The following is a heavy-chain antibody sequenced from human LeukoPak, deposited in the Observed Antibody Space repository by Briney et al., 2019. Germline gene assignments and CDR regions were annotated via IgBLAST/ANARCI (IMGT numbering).Heavy chain of an antibody. CDR3: ARHGGGGSGGNSGFDY. V-gene: IGHV5-51*01. D-gene: IGHD4-23*01. CDR1: GYNFSNCL. CDR2: IYPGDSDT. Sequence: GESLKISCEGSGYNFSNCLIGWVRQMPGKGPEWMGIIYPGDSDTRYGPSFQGQVTISADKSISTAYLQWSSLKASDTAMYYCARHGGGGSGGNSGFDYWGQGTLVTVSS. J-gene: IGHJ4*02.